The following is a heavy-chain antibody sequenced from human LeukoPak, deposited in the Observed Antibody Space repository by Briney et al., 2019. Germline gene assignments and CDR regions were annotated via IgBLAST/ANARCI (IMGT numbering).Heavy chain of an antibody. CDR2: IIPILGIA. CDR3: ARASRSGIGGYGSGSPDY. D-gene: IGHD3-10*01. CDR1: GGTFSSYA. V-gene: IGHV1-69*04. J-gene: IGHJ4*02. Sequence: GASVKVSCKASGGTFSSYAISWVRQAPGQGLEWTGRIIPILGIANYAQKFQGRVTITADKSTSTAYMELSSLRSEDTAVYYCARASRSGIGGYGSGSPDYWGQGTLVTVSS.